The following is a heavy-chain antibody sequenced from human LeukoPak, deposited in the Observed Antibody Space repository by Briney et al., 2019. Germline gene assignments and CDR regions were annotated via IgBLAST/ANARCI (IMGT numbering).Heavy chain of an antibody. Sequence: GGSLRLSCAASGFTVSSNYITWVRQAPGKGLEWVSVIYSGGTTYYADSVKGRFTISRDNSKNTLYLQMNSLRAEDTAVYFCTRVANPQWEPFFDFWGQGTLVTVSS. J-gene: IGHJ4*02. D-gene: IGHD1-26*01. CDR2: IYSGGTT. CDR1: GFTVSSNY. CDR3: TRVANPQWEPFFDF. V-gene: IGHV3-53*01.